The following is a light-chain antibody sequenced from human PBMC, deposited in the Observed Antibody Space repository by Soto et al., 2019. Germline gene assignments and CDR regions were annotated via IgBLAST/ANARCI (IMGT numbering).Light chain of an antibody. CDR3: PQYGSSPVT. Sequence: EIVLTQSPGTLSLSPGERATLSCRASQSVSSSYLAWYQQKPGQAPRLLIYGASSRATGIPDRFSGSESGTDFTLTISRLEPEDFAVYYCPQYGSSPVTFGPGTKVDIK. CDR2: GAS. J-gene: IGKJ3*01. V-gene: IGKV3-20*01. CDR1: QSVSSSY.